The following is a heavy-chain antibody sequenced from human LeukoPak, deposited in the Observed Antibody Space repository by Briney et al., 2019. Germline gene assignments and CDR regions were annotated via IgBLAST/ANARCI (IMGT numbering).Heavy chain of an antibody. V-gene: IGHV3-30*18. CDR2: ISYDGSNK. CDR3: AKDSDRCSGTSCYLDY. Sequence: GRSLRLSCAASGFIFSDYGMHRVRQAPGKGLDWVAVISYDGSNKYYADSVKGRFTISRDNSKNTLYLQMNSLRAEDTAVYYCAKDSDRCSGTSCYLDYWGQGTLVTVSS. D-gene: IGHD2-2*01. CDR1: GFIFSDYG. J-gene: IGHJ4*02.